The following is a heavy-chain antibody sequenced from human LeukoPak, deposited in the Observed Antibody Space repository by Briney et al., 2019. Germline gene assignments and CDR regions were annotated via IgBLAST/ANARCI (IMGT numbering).Heavy chain of an antibody. D-gene: IGHD6-19*01. CDR3: ARLGLVSDY. CDR1: GFTVSSNY. V-gene: IGHV3-53*01. Sequence: GGSLRRSCAASGFTVSSNYMSWVRQAPGKGLEWVSVIYSGGSTYYADSVKGRFTISRDNSKNTLYLQMNSLRAEDTAVYYCARLGLVSDYWGQGTLVTVSS. J-gene: IGHJ4*02. CDR2: IYSGGST.